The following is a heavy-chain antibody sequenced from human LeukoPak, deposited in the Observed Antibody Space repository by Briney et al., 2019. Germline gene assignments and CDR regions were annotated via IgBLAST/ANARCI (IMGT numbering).Heavy chain of an antibody. J-gene: IGHJ4*02. D-gene: IGHD2-2*01. CDR3: ARRQGCSSTSCPPDY. CDR1: GYSFTTYW. CDR2: IYPGDSDT. V-gene: IGHV5-51*01. Sequence: PGESLKISCRGSGYSFTTYWIGWVRQMPGEGLEWMGIIYPGDSDTRYTPSFQGQVTMSADKSINTAYLQWSSLKASDTAMYYCARRQGCSSTSCPPDYWGQGTLVTVSP.